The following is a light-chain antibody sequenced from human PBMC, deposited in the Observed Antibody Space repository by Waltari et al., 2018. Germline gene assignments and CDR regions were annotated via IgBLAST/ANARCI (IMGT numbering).Light chain of an antibody. V-gene: IGKV1-8*01. CDR3: QQYYSYLT. J-gene: IGKJ2*01. Sequence: AIRITQSPSSLPSSTGDRVTITCRASQGISSYLAWYQQKPGKAPNLLIYASSTLQSGVPSRFSCSGSGTDFTLTISCLQSEDFATYYCQQYYSYLTFGQGTKLEIK. CDR2: ASS. CDR1: QGISSY.